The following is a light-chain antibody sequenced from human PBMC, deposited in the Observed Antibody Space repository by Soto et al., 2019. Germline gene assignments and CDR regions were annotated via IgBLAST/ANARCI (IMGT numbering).Light chain of an antibody. CDR3: CSYAGSSPYV. CDR2: EGS. V-gene: IGLV2-23*01. J-gene: IGLJ1*01. CDR1: SSDVGSYNL. Sequence: QSALTQPASVSGSPGQSITISCTGTSSDVGSYNLVSWYQQHPGKAPKHMIYEGSKRPSGVSNRFSGSKSGNTASLTVSGLPAVDEADYYCCSYAGSSPYVFGTGTKLTVL.